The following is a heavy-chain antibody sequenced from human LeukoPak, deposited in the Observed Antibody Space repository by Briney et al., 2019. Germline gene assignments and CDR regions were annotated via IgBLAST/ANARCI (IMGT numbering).Heavy chain of an antibody. V-gene: IGHV1-18*04. CDR2: ISAYTGDT. J-gene: IGHJ4*02. D-gene: IGHD5-18*01. CDR1: GYTFTSYG. Sequence: APVKISCKASGYTFTSYGISWVRQAPGHGLEWMGWISAYTGDTQSTQRLQGRVTMTTDTSPSTAYMELRSLRSDDTAVYHCARHQIEYSYGDFPGACFFDYWGQGTLVTVSS. CDR3: ARHQIEYSYGDFPGACFFDY.